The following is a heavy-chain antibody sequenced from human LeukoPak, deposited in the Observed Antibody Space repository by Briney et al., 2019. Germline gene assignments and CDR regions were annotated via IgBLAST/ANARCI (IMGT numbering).Heavy chain of an antibody. J-gene: IGHJ5*02. CDR1: GFTFSSYS. CDR2: ISSSSSYI. CDR3: ARSGGGSYGFHWFDP. V-gene: IGHV3-21*04. Sequence: GGSLRLSCAASGFTFSSYSMNWVRQAPGKGLEWVSSISSSSSYIYYADSVKGRFTISRDNAKNSLYPQMNSLRAEDTALYYCARSGGGSYGFHWFDPWGQGTLVTVSS. D-gene: IGHD1-26*01.